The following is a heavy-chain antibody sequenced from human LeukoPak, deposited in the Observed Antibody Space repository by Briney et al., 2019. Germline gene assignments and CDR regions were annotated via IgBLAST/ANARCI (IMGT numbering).Heavy chain of an antibody. CDR2: IKQDGSDK. CDR1: GFKFSTYW. V-gene: IGHV3-7*01. CDR3: ASYILTGYYNGHDAFGI. D-gene: IGHD3-9*01. J-gene: IGHJ3*02. Sequence: GGSLRLSCVASGFKFSTYWMSWVRQAPGKGLEWVANIKQDGSDKYYVDSVKGRFTISRDNTKNSLYLQMNSLRAEDTAVYYCASYILTGYYNGHDAFGIWGQGTMVIVSS.